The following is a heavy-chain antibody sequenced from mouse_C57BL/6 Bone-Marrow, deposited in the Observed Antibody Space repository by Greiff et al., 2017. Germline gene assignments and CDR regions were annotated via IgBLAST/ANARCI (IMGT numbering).Heavy chain of an antibody. CDR3: ARVVHYYGSSYDYFDY. V-gene: IGHV1-59*01. D-gene: IGHD1-1*01. J-gene: IGHJ2*01. CDR2: IDPSDSYT. CDR1: GYTFTSYW. Sequence: QVHVKQSGAELVRPGTSVKLSCKASGYTFTSYWMHWVKQRPGQGLEWIGVIDPSDSYTNYNQKFKGKATLTVDTSSSTAYMQLSSLTSEDSAVYYCARVVHYYGSSYDYFDYWGQGTTLTVSS.